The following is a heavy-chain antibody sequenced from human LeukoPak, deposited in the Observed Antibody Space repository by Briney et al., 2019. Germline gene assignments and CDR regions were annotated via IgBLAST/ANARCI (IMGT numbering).Heavy chain of an antibody. Sequence: PGGSLRLSCAASGFTFSSYSMNWVRQAPGKGLEWVSYISSSSSTIYYADSVKGRFTISRDNAKNSLYLQMNSLRAEDTAVYYCARGDDFGRGDYWGQGTLVTVSS. CDR1: GFTFSSYS. CDR3: ARGDDFGRGDY. CDR2: ISSSSSTI. D-gene: IGHD3-3*01. V-gene: IGHV3-48*01. J-gene: IGHJ4*02.